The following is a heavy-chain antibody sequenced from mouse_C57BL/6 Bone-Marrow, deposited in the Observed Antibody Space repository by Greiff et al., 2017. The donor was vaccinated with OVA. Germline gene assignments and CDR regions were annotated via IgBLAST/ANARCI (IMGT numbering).Heavy chain of an antibody. J-gene: IGHJ3*01. CDR3: AKHPSYCDGRSYAY. D-gene: IGHD1-1*01. Sequence: EVMLVESGGDLVKPGGSLKLSCAASGFTFSSYGMSWVRQTPDKRLEWVATISSGGSYTYYPDSVKGRFTLSRDNAKNTLYLQMSSLKTEDTAMYYCAKHPSYCDGRSYAYWGQGTLVTVAA. CDR1: GFTFSSYG. V-gene: IGHV5-6*02. CDR2: ISSGGSYT.